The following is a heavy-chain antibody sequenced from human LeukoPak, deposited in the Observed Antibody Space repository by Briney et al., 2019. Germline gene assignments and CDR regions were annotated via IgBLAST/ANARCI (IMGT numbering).Heavy chain of an antibody. CDR2: LIHAGTN. J-gene: IGHJ4*02. CDR3: ARLRGGVQLWGD. D-gene: IGHD5-18*01. Sequence: SQTLCLSCTVSGGSLTSNSYSWGWLRQPPGQGLQWVVTLIHAGTNYTNPSLKRRAPMPVDPSKNQFSLSLTSVPATDPAVNFCARLRGGVQLWGDWGQGTLVTVSS. V-gene: IGHV4-39*01. CDR1: GGSLTSNSYS.